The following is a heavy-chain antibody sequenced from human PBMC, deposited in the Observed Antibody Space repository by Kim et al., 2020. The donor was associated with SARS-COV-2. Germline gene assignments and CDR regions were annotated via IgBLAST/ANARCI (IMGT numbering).Heavy chain of an antibody. D-gene: IGHD6-19*01. Sequence: RGSLRLSCVASGFSFSNHALYWVRQAPGKGLEWVAVISYDGTNKYYGESVKGRFTISRDNSKNTLYLQLNSLSGDDTAVYYCARDAQTGVDSSGWYIWNSWIDRWGQGTLVTVSS. CDR2: ISYDGTNK. CDR1: GFSFSNHA. CDR3: ARDAQTGVDSSGWYIWNSWIDR. V-gene: IGHV3-30-3*01. J-gene: IGHJ5*02.